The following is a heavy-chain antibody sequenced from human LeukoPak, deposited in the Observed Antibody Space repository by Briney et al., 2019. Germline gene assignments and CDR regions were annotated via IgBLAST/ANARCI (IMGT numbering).Heavy chain of an antibody. V-gene: IGHV3-21*01. CDR1: GFTFNTYN. J-gene: IGHJ5*02. CDR2: ISSGSGYI. CDR3: ASQYCTTVTCNIRGGRFDP. Sequence: PGGSLRLSCAASGFTFNTYNMNWVRQAPGKGLEWVSSISSGSGYIYYADSVKGRFTVSRDNAKNSLYLQMDSLRAEDTAVYYCASQYCTTVTCNIRGGRFDPWGRGTLVTVSS. D-gene: IGHD2/OR15-2a*01.